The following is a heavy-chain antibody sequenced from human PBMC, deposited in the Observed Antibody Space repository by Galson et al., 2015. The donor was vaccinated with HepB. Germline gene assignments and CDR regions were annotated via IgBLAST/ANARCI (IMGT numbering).Heavy chain of an antibody. D-gene: IGHD3-22*01. CDR2: IYYSGST. Sequence: LSLTCTVSGGSISSYYWSWIRQPPGKGLEWIGYIYYSGSTNYNPSLKSRVTISVDTSKNQFSLKLSSVTAADTAVYYCARHRYYYDSSGYDFDYWGQGTLVTVSS. CDR3: ARHRYYYDSSGYDFDY. J-gene: IGHJ4*02. V-gene: IGHV4-59*08. CDR1: GGSISSYY.